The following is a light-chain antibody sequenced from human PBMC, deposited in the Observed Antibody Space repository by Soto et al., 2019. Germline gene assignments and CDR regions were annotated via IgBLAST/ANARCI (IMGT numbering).Light chain of an antibody. CDR3: QQYGTSEII. V-gene: IGKV3-20*01. CDR2: GAS. J-gene: IGKJ5*01. CDR1: QIVSSTY. Sequence: DIVFTHSPGTPSLSPGERAALSCRASQIVSSTYLAWFQQKPGQAPILPIYGASTRATGVPDRFSGSGSGTDFTLTISRLETEDFALFYCQQYGTSEIIFGQGTRLEIK.